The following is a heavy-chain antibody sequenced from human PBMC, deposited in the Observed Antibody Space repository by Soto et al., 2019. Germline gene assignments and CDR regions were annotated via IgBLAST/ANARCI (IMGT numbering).Heavy chain of an antibody. J-gene: IGHJ4*02. CDR1: GNTFTSYD. CDR2: INPNSGNI. V-gene: IGHV1-8*01. D-gene: IGHD3-10*01. Sequence: WASVKVSCKASGNTFTSYDINWVRQATGHGLEWMGWINPNSGNIGYAQKFQGRVTMTRDTAIRTAYMEVSRLRSDDTAVYYCARGRASGSYYLLDYWGQRTLVTVSS. CDR3: ARGRASGSYYLLDY.